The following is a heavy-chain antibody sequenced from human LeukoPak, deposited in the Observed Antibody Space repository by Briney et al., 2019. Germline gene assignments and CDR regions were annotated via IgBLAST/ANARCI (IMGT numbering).Heavy chain of an antibody. J-gene: IGHJ4*02. CDR3: ARTADLTTVTAWFDY. CDR2: INPSGGST. CDR1: GYTFTSYY. Sequence: EASVKVSCKASGYTFTSYYMHWVRQAPGQGLEWMGIINPSGGSTSYAQKFQGRVTMTRDMSTSTVYMELRSLRSDDTAVYYCARTADLTTVTAWFDYWGQGTLVTVSS. D-gene: IGHD4-17*01. V-gene: IGHV1-46*01.